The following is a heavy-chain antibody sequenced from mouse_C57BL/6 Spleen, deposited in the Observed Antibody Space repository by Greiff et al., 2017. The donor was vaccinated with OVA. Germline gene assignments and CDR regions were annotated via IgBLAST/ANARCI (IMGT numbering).Heavy chain of an antibody. Sequence: QVQLQQSGAELVMPGASVKLSCKASGYTFTSYWMHWVKQRPGQGLEWIGEIDPSDSDTNYNQEFKGKSTLTVDKSSSTAYMQLRSLTSEASADYYFAVLGREAYWGQGTLVTVSA. D-gene: IGHD4-1*01. V-gene: IGHV1-69*01. CDR1: GYTFTSYW. J-gene: IGHJ3*01. CDR2: IDPSDSDT. CDR3: AVLGREAY.